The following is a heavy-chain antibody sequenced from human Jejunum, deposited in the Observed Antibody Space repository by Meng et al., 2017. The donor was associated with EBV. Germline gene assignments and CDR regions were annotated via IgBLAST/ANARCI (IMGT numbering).Heavy chain of an antibody. CDR2: ISANSGDT. J-gene: IGHJ4*02. Sequence: QVVSVGAVVKDAGATMRVSCKPSVYSFARSGCSWVRKAPGQGLEWMGWISANSGDTSYAQKCQGRVTLTTDTSTSTAYMELRSLRSDDSAVYYCARDVFYRFDSWGQGTLVTVSS. V-gene: IGHV1-18*01. CDR3: ARDVFYRFDS. CDR1: VYSFARSG. D-gene: IGHD4-11*01.